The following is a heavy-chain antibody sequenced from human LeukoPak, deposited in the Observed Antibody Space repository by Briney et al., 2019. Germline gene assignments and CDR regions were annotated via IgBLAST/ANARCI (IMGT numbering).Heavy chain of an antibody. CDR2: IYTSGTT. D-gene: IGHD2-8*01. CDR1: GGSFSTSY. J-gene: IGHJ4*02. CDR3: ARLIVGCTDGVCYKGHLY. Sequence: NPSETLSLTCPVSGGSFSTSYWSWIRQPAGKGLEWIGHIYTSGTTNYNPSLKSRVTMSIDPSKSQFSLRVNSVTAADTAVYYGARLIVGCTDGVCYKGHLYWGQGTLVTVSS. V-gene: IGHV4-4*07.